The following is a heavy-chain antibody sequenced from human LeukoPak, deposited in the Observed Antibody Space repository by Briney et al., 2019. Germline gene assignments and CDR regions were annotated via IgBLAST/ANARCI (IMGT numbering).Heavy chain of an antibody. CDR2: IRSKANSYAT. D-gene: IGHD4-23*01. CDR3: TTNIRWYLFDP. CDR1: GFTFSGSA. J-gene: IGHJ5*02. Sequence: GGSLRLSCAASGFTFSGSAMHWVRQASGKGLEWVGRIRSKANSYATAYAASVKGRFTISRDDSKNTAYLQMNSLKTEDTAVYYCTTNIRWYLFDPWGQGTLVTVSS. V-gene: IGHV3-73*01.